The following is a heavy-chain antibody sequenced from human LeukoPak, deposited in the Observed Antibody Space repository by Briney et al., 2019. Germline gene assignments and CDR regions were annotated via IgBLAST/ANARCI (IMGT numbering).Heavy chain of an antibody. D-gene: IGHD5-18*01. CDR2: ISGDGATT. CDR1: GFSFDDNA. V-gene: IGHV3-43*02. Sequence: GGSLRLSCAASGFSFDDNAMYWVRHAPGKGLEWVSLISGDGATTYYADSVMGRFTISRHNSRNTLYLQMNSLRAEDAAVYYCARVDTVMAYYFDLWGQGTLVTVSS. J-gene: IGHJ4*02. CDR3: ARVDTVMAYYFDL.